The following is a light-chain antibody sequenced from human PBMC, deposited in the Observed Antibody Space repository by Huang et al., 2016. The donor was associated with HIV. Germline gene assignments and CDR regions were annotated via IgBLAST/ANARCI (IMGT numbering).Light chain of an antibody. V-gene: IGKV3-15*01. CDR3: QHYNT. Sequence: EIVMTQSPGTLPVSPGERVTLSCRASQSVSSNLAWYQHKPGQAPRLLIYGASTRATGTPARFSGSGSGTGFTLTINSLQSEDVAIYYCQHYNTFGQGTKLEIK. CDR1: QSVSSN. CDR2: GAS. J-gene: IGKJ2*01.